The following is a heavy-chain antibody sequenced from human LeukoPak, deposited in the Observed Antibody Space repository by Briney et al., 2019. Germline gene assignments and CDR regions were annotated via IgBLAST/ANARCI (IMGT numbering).Heavy chain of an antibody. J-gene: IGHJ4*02. Sequence: GGSLRLSCAGSGFNFIDNSMHWVRQAPGKGLEWVSSISSSNTYIYYRDSVKGRFTISRDNAKNSLFLQMNSLRAEDTAVYYCARGYCSGTSCYMFASWGQGTRVTVSS. CDR1: GFNFIDNS. D-gene: IGHD2-2*02. CDR3: ARGYCSGTSCYMFAS. CDR2: ISSSNTYI. V-gene: IGHV3-21*01.